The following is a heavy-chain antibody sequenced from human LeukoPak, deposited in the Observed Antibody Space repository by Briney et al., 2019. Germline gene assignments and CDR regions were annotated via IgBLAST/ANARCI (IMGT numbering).Heavy chain of an antibody. J-gene: IGHJ4*02. CDR3: AKGSSLYYYGSGSYCPY. Sequence: PGGSLRLSCAASGFTVSSNYMSWVRQAPGKGLEWVSVIYSGGSTYYADSVKGRFTISRDNPKNTLYLQMNSLRDEDTAVYYCAKGSSLYYYGSGSYCPYWGQGTLVTVSS. D-gene: IGHD3-10*01. V-gene: IGHV3-66*01. CDR1: GFTVSSNY. CDR2: IYSGGST.